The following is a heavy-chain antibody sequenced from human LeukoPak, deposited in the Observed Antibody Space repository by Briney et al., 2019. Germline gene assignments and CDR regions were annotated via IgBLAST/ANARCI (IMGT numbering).Heavy chain of an antibody. J-gene: IGHJ4*02. CDR3: ARGGNSGWRTPNDDY. V-gene: IGHV1-18*01. CDR2: ITPYNGNT. Sequence: GASVKVSCKASGYTFTNFGISWVRQAPGQGLEWMGWITPYNGNTNYAQKLQGRVTMTTDTSTSTAYMELRSLRSDDTAVYYCARGGNSGWRTPNDDYWGQGTLVTVSS. D-gene: IGHD6-19*01. CDR1: GYTFTNFG.